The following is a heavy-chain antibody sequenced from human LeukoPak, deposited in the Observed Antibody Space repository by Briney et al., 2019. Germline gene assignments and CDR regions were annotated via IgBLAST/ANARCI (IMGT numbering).Heavy chain of an antibody. CDR1: GFTFSSYA. V-gene: IGHV3-30*04. Sequence: PGTSLRLSCAASGFTFSSYAMHWVRQAPGKGLEWVAVISYDGSNKYYADSVKGRFTISRDNSKNTLYLQMNSLRAEDTAVYYCGAVAGNVDYWGQGTLVTVSS. CDR2: ISYDGSNK. D-gene: IGHD6-19*01. CDR3: GAVAGNVDY. J-gene: IGHJ4*02.